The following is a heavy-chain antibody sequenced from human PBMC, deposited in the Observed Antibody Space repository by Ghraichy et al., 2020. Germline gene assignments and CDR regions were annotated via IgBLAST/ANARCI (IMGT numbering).Heavy chain of an antibody. D-gene: IGHD6-19*01. V-gene: IGHV4-31*03. Sequence: SETLSLTCTVSGGSISSGGYYWSWIRQHPGKGLEWIGYIYYSGSTYYNPSLKSRVTISVDTSKNQFSLKLSSVTAADTAVYYCARGDSIAVAPFAFDIWGQGTMVTVSS. J-gene: IGHJ3*02. CDR1: GGSISSGGYY. CDR2: IYYSGST. CDR3: ARGDSIAVAPFAFDI.